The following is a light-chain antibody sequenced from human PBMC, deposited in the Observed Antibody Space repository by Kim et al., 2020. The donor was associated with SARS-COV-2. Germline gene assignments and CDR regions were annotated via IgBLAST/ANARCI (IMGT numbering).Light chain of an antibody. CDR2: RNN. V-gene: IGLV10-54*01. CDR1: SNNVGNQG. CDR3: SAWDSSLSTWV. Sequence: QTATLTGTGDSNNVGNQGAAWLQQHQGHPPRLLSYRNNNRPSGISERFSASRSGTTASLTITGLQPEDEADYYCSAWDSSLSTWVFGGGTQLTVL. J-gene: IGLJ3*02.